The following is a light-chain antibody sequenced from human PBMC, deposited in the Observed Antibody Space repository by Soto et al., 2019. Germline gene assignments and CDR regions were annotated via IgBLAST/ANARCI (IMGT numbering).Light chain of an antibody. CDR2: GAS. CDR3: QQYGSSPWT. V-gene: IGKV3-20*01. CDR1: QSVSNSF. Sequence: EIELTQSPGTLSLSPGERATLSCRASQSVSNSFLAWYQQKLGQAPRLLIYGASTMPTGIPDRISGSGSGTDYTLIINRVEPEDFAVYYCQQYGSSPWTFGEGTKVEIK. J-gene: IGKJ1*01.